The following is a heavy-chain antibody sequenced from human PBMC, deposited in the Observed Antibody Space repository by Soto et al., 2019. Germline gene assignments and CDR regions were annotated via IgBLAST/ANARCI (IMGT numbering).Heavy chain of an antibody. CDR1: GYTFTSYG. J-gene: IGHJ4*02. V-gene: IGHV1-18*01. D-gene: IGHD3-10*01. Sequence: ASVKVSCKASGYTFTSYGISWVRQAPGQGLEWMGWISAYNGNTNYAQKLQGRVTMTTDTSTSTAYMELRSLRSDDTAVYYCARVATMVRGVIITIDYWGQGTLVTVSS. CDR2: ISAYNGNT. CDR3: ARVATMVRGVIITIDY.